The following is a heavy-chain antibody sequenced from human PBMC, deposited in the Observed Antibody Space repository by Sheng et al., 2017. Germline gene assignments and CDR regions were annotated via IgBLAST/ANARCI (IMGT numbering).Heavy chain of an antibody. Sequence: QVQLVQSGAEVKKPGASVKVSCKASGYTFTGYSMHWVRQAPGQGLEWMGRINPNSGGTNYAQKLQGRVTMTRDTSISSAYMELSSLRSDDTAVYYCVRGRGNDPGPDDYWGQGTLVTVSS. D-gene: IGHD5-12*01. CDR1: GYTFTGYS. V-gene: IGHV1-2*02. CDR2: INPNSGGT. J-gene: IGHJ4*02. CDR3: VRGRGNDPGPDDY.